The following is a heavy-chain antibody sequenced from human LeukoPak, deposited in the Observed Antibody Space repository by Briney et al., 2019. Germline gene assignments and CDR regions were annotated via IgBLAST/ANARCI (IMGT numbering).Heavy chain of an antibody. D-gene: IGHD2-2*01. CDR2: IHHSGST. V-gene: IGHV4-4*02. J-gene: IGHJ5*02. CDR3: ARTEAFCSDTSCSNWFDP. Sequence: SEALSLTCAVSGGSVSRSNWWNWVRQPPGKGLEWIGEIHHSGSTNYNPSLKSRVTMSVDKSKNQFSLKLSSVTAADTAVYYCARTEAFCSDTSCSNWFDPWGQGTLVTVSS. CDR1: GGSVSRSNW.